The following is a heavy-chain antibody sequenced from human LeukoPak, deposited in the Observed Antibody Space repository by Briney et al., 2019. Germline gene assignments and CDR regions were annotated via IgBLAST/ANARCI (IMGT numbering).Heavy chain of an antibody. V-gene: IGHV4-4*07. Sequence: PSETLSLTCTVSGGSISGYYWNWIRQPAGKEMEWIGRIYSSVNTNYNPSLKSRVTMSIDTSKNQFSLTLTSVTAADTAVYYCARERGSGWYDMAFDYWGRGTLVTVSS. D-gene: IGHD6-19*01. J-gene: IGHJ4*02. CDR3: ARERGSGWYDMAFDY. CDR2: IYSSVNT. CDR1: GGSISGYY.